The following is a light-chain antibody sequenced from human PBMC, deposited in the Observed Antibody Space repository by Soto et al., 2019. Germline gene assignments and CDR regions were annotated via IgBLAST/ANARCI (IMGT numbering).Light chain of an antibody. J-gene: IGKJ2*01. CDR2: DAS. CDR1: QGISSY. Sequence: TESPSVLSASTGRRVTIRCRVSQGISSYLAWYQQKPGKAPKLLIYDASNLETGVPSRFSGSGSGTDFTFTISSLQPEDIATYYGQQYENLYTFGQGTKVDIK. V-gene: IGKV1-33*01. CDR3: QQYENLYT.